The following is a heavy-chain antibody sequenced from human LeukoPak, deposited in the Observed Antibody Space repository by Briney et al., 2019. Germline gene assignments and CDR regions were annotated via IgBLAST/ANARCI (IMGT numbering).Heavy chain of an antibody. J-gene: IGHJ1*01. V-gene: IGHV3-21*06. CDR1: GFTFSDYS. CDR3: ARDMTTATTCYLQH. D-gene: IGHD4-17*01. CDR2: ISSRSTYR. Sequence: GGSLRLSCAASGFTFSDYSMNWVRQAPGKGLEWVSSISSRSTYRYYADSVKGRFTISRDNAKNSLCLQMNSLRAEDTAVYYCARDMTTATTCYLQHWGQGNLVTVSS.